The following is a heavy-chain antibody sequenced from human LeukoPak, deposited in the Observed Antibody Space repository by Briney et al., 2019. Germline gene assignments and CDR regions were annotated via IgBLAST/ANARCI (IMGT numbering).Heavy chain of an antibody. D-gene: IGHD3-22*01. Sequence: PSQTLSLTCTVSGGSISSGDYYWSWIRQPPGKGREWSAYMYYSGSTYYNPSLKSRVTMSADTSKNQLSLKLSSVTAADTAVYYCARPYYYDSRIDPWGQGILVTVSS. CDR3: ARPYYYDSRIDP. V-gene: IGHV4-30-4*01. CDR2: MYYSGST. CDR1: GGSISSGDYY. J-gene: IGHJ5*02.